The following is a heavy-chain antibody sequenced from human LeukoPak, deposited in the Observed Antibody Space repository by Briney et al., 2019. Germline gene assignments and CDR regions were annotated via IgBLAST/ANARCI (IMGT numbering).Heavy chain of an antibody. J-gene: IGHJ5*02. V-gene: IGHV4-34*01. CDR2: INHSGST. CDR1: GGSFSGYY. Sequence: SETLSLTCAVYGGSFSGYYWSWIRQPPGKGLEWIGEINHSGSTNYNPSFKSRVTISVDTSKNQFSLKLSSVTAADTAVYYCARVGDYDSSGYYGWFDPWGQGTLVTVSS. CDR3: ARVGDYDSSGYYGWFDP. D-gene: IGHD3-22*01.